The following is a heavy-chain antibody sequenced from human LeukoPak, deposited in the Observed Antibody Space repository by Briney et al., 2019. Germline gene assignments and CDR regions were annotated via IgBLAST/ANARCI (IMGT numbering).Heavy chain of an antibody. CDR2: MSGSGGST. CDR3: AKAALRGPGSYYINYGMDV. V-gene: IGHV3-23*01. Sequence: PGGSLRLSCTASGFTFGDYAMSWVRQAPGKGLEWVSAMSGSGGSTYYGDSVKGRFTISRDNSKNTLYLQMNSLRADDTAVYYCAKAALRGPGSYYINYGMDVWGQGTTVTVSS. J-gene: IGHJ6*02. CDR1: GFTFGDYA. D-gene: IGHD3-10*01.